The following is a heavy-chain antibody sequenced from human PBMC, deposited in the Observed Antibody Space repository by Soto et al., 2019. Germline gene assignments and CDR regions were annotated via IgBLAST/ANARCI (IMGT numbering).Heavy chain of an antibody. CDR2: INHSGST. Sequence: SETLSLTCAVYGGSFSGYYWSWIRQPPGKGLEWIGEINHSGSTNYNPSLKSRVTISVDTSKNQFSLKLSSVTAADTAVYYCARDSGTAAAGTGRWFDPWGQGTLVTVSS. CDR3: ARDSGTAAAGTGRWFDP. CDR1: GGSFSGYY. J-gene: IGHJ5*02. D-gene: IGHD6-13*01. V-gene: IGHV4-34*01.